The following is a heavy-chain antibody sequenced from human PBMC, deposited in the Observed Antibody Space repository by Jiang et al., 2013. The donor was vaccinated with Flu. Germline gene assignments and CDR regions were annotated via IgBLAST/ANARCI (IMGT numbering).Heavy chain of an antibody. Sequence: LEWVSYISSSGSTIYYADSVKGRFTISRDNAKNSLYLQMNSLRAEDTAVYYCAREGVTAMVYFDYWGQGTLVTVSS. D-gene: IGHD5-18*01. CDR2: ISSSGSTI. CDR3: AREGVTAMVYFDY. J-gene: IGHJ4*02. V-gene: IGHV3-48*03.